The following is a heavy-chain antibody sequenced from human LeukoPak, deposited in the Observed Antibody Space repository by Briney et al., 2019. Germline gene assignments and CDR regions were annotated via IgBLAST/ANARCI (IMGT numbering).Heavy chain of an antibody. CDR3: ARRPPGAPFDY. J-gene: IGHJ4*02. V-gene: IGHV4-39*01. CDR1: GGSISSSSYY. CDR2: IYYSGST. Sequence: SETLSLTCTVSGGSISSSSYYWGWIRQPPGKGLEWIGSIYYSGSTYYNPSLKSRVTISVDTSKNQFSLKLSSVTAADKAVYYCARRPPGAPFDYWGQGTLVTVSS. D-gene: IGHD3-10*01.